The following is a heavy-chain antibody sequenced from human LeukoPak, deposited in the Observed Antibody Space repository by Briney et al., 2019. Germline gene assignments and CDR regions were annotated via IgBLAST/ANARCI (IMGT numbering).Heavy chain of an antibody. D-gene: IGHD6-19*01. CDR2: ISNSGTTI. CDR1: GFTFSNYE. V-gene: IGHV3-48*03. J-gene: IGHJ4*02. CDR3: ARAVAGTPIDY. Sequence: GGSLRLSCAASGFTFSNYEMNWVRQAPGKGLEWVSYISNSGTTIYYADSVKGRFTISRDNAQNSLYLQMNSLRAEDTAVYYCARAVAGTPIDYWGQGTLVTVSS.